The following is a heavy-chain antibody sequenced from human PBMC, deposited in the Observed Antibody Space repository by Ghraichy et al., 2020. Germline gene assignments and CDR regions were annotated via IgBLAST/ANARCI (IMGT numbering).Heavy chain of an antibody. CDR1: GFTFSNFA. D-gene: IGHD3-3*01. CDR3: AKVPNVLRFSEYLPPRGGGSYHYGLDV. V-gene: IGHV3-23*01. J-gene: IGHJ6*02. Sequence: GESLNISCAGSGFTFSNFAMSWVRQAPGKGLEWVSAIRRSGDDTYYADSVKGRFTISRDNSKNMLYLQMNRLRGEDTAVYYCAKVPNVLRFSEYLPPRGGGSYHYGLDVWGQGTTVTVSS. CDR2: IRRSGDDT.